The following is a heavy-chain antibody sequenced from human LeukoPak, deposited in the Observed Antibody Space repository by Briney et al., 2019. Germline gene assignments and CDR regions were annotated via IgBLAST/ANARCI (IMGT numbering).Heavy chain of an antibody. D-gene: IGHD2-15*01. J-gene: IGHJ3*02. CDR1: GYTFTSYG. V-gene: IGHV1-18*01. Sequence: ASVKVSCKASGYTFTSYGISWLRQDPGQGLEWMGWISAYNGNTNYAQKLQGRVTMTTDTSTSTAYMELRSLRSDDTAVYYCARDGYCSGGSCSRGDAFDIWGQGTMVTVSS. CDR2: ISAYNGNT. CDR3: ARDGYCSGGSCSRGDAFDI.